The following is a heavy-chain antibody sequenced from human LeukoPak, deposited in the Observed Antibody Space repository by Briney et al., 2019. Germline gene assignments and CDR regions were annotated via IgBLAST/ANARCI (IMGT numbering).Heavy chain of an antibody. CDR2: IYTSGST. V-gene: IGHV4-4*07. CDR3: AKYSSSSGAFDY. CDR1: GGSISSYY. D-gene: IGHD6-6*01. Sequence: SETLSLTCTVSGGSISSYYWSWIRQPAGKGLEWIGRIYTSGSTNYNPSLKSRVTMSVDTSKNQFSLKLSSVTAADTAVYYCAKYSSSSGAFDYWGQGTLVTVSS. J-gene: IGHJ4*02.